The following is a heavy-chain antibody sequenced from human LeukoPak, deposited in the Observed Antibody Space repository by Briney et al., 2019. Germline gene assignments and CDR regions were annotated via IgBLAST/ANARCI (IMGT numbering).Heavy chain of an antibody. CDR2: IRSKASSYAT. V-gene: IGHV3-73*01. J-gene: IGHJ4*02. D-gene: IGHD4-17*01. CDR3: TGPGYGIDY. Sequence: GGSLRLSCAASGFTFSGSAMHWVRQATGKGLEWVGRIRSKASSYATAYAASVKGRFTISRDDSKNTAYLQMNSLKTEDTAVYYCTGPGYGIDYWGQGTLVTVSS. CDR1: GFTFSGSA.